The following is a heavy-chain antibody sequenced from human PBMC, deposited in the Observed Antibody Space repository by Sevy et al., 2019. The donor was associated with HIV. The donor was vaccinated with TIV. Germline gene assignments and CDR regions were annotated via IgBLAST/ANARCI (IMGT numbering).Heavy chain of an antibody. CDR3: ARDRYCSYTDCYNWFDP. CDR2: ITFDGISD. V-gene: IGHV3-30*02. CDR1: RFMFRTFG. D-gene: IGHD3-3*01. J-gene: IGHJ5*02. Sequence: GESLKISCAASRFMFRTFGMHWVRQAPGKGLEWVAFITFDGISDYYADSVKGRFTISRDNSKSVLYLEMSSLRADDTAVYYCARDRYCSYTDCYNWFDPWGQGTLVTVSS.